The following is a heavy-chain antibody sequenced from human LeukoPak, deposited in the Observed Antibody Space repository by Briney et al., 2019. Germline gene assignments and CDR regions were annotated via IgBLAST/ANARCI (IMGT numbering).Heavy chain of an antibody. Sequence: ASVKVSCKTSGGTLSTYIISWVRQAPGQGLEWMGNIIPIFPTLNYAQRFQGRVTITADESTSTAYMELSSLRSDDTAVYYCATSPLALAAGGSVASDYWGQGTLVTVSS. J-gene: IGHJ4*02. D-gene: IGHD6-13*01. V-gene: IGHV1-69*15. CDR2: IIPIFPTL. CDR3: ATSPLALAAGGSVASDY. CDR1: GGTLSTYI.